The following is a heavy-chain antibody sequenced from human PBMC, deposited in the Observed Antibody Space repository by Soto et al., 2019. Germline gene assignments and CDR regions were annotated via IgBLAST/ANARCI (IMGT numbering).Heavy chain of an antibody. Sequence: QVQLVQSGAEVKKPGSSVKVSCKASGGTFSSYAISWVRQAPGQGLEWMGGIIPIFGTANYAQKFQGRVTITADESTSPAYMGLSSLRSEDTAVYYCARDANAARLPRAPFDPWGQGTLVTVSS. CDR3: ARDANAARLPRAPFDP. CDR1: GGTFSSYA. CDR2: IIPIFGTA. V-gene: IGHV1-69*01. D-gene: IGHD6-6*01. J-gene: IGHJ5*02.